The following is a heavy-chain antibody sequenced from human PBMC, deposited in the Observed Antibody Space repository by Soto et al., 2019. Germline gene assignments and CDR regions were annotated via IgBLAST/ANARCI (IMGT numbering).Heavy chain of an antibody. D-gene: IGHD2-2*01. V-gene: IGHV3-23*01. CDR2: VSAGGANT. CDR3: AKERYCSATSCYGGFDI. Sequence: GGSLRLSCAASGFIFNHYAMSWVRQAPGRGLEWVSTVSAGGANTAHADSVKGRPTISRDNSKNTLYLQMNSLRGDDTAFYYCAKERYCSATSCYGGFDIWGQGTVVTVSS. J-gene: IGHJ3*02. CDR1: GFIFNHYA.